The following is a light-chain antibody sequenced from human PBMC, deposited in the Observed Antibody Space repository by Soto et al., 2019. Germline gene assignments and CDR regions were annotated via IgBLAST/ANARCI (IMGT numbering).Light chain of an antibody. CDR2: DTN. Sequence: QAVVTQEPSLTVSPGGTVTLTCGSSTGAVSSGHYPYWFQQKPGQAPRTLIYDTNKKQSWTPARFSGSLLGGKAALTLSGGQAEDEGGYFRLPSFWCGYVVFRGGTKLTVL. J-gene: IGLJ2*01. V-gene: IGLV7-46*01. CDR1: TGAVSSGHY. CDR3: LPSFWCGYVV.